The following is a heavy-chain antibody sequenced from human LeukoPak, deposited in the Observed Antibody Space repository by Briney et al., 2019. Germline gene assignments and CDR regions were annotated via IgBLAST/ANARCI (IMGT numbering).Heavy chain of an antibody. D-gene: IGHD1-26*01. V-gene: IGHV3-20*04. CDR2: INWNGGST. J-gene: IGHJ3*02. Sequence: RPGGSLRLSCAASGFTFYDYGMSWVRQAPGKGLEWVSGINWNGGSTDYADSVKGGFTISRDNAKNSLYLQMNSLRAEDMALYYCTKDIAYSNLSGGPFDIWGQGTMVTVSS. CDR3: TKDIAYSNLSGGPFDI. CDR1: GFTFYDYG.